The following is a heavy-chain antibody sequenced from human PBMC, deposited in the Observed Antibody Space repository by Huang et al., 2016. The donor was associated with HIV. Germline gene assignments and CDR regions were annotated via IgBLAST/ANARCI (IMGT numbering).Heavy chain of an antibody. V-gene: IGHV1-69*01. D-gene: IGHD3-16*01. CDR2: INPLVRAA. CDR1: GGSFSDQI. Sequence: QVQLEQSGPAVRKPGSSVKVSCQASGGSFSDQIISWVRQAPGQRFEWMGGINPLVRAAAYEQEFKGRVTMTADESTATIYMELNRLTSEDTAVYYCAMSLRYQYDSRSYWGRYFDYWGQGTLVTVSS. J-gene: IGHJ4*02. CDR3: AMSLRYQYDSRSYWGRYFDY.